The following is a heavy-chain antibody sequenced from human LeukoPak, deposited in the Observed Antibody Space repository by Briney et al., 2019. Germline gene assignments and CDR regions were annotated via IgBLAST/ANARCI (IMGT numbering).Heavy chain of an antibody. V-gene: IGHV3-48*02. CDR3: ARDWYFDY. CDR2: ISSGSSTI. J-gene: IGHJ4*02. CDR1: GLTFRTYW. Sequence: PGGSLRLSCTASGLTFRTYWMHWVRQAPGKGLEWVSYISSGSSTIYYADSVKGRFTISRDNAKNSLYLQMNSLRDEDTAVYYCARDWYFDYWGQGTLVTVSS.